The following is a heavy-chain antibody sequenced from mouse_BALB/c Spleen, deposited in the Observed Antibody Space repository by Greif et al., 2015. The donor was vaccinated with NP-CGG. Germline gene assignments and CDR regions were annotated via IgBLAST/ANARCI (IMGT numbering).Heavy chain of an antibody. Sequence: QVQLKQSGAELVKPGASVKLSCKASGYTFTSYYMYWVKQRPGQGLEWIGEINPSNGGTNFNEKFKSKATLTVDKSSSTAYMQLSSLTSEDSAVYYCTRRGLRYGAMDYWGQGTPVTVSS. J-gene: IGHJ4*01. CDR2: INPSNGGT. D-gene: IGHD1-1*01. CDR1: GYTFTSYY. CDR3: TRRGLRYGAMDY. V-gene: IGHV1S81*02.